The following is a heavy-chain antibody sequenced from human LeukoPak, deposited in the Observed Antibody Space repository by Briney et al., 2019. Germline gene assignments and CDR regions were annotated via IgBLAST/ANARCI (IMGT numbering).Heavy chain of an antibody. Sequence: GGSLRLSCAASAFTFRSYAMIWVRQAPGKGLEWVAVISYDGSNKYYADSVKGRFTISRDNSKNTLYLQMNSLRAEDTAVYYCARTDSGYSYGGDFDYWGQGTLVTVSS. CDR2: ISYDGSNK. V-gene: IGHV3-30*08. CDR1: AFTFRSYA. J-gene: IGHJ4*02. D-gene: IGHD5-18*01. CDR3: ARTDSGYSYGGDFDY.